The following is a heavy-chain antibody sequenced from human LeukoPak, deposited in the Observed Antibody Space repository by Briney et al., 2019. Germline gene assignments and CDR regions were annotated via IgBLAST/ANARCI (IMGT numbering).Heavy chain of an antibody. V-gene: IGHV1-8*01. CDR3: ARGARGAAAADDPFDI. D-gene: IGHD6-13*01. CDR2: MNPNSGNT. CDR1: GFTFTSHD. Sequence: AASVKVSCKASGFTFTSHDYNWVRQATGQGLAWMGWMNPNSGNTGYAQKFQGRVTMTRDTSINTAYMELSSLSSEDTAVYYCARGARGAAAADDPFDIWGQGTVVTVSS. J-gene: IGHJ3*02.